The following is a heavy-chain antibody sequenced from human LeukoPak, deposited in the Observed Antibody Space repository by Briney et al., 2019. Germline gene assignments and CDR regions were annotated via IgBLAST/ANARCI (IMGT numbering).Heavy chain of an antibody. CDR3: ARAVRYPNVNRGGMDV. Sequence: GGSLRLSCAASGFTFDDYGMSWVRQAPGKGLEWVSGINWNGGSTGYADSVKGQFTISRAKNSLYLQMNSLRAEDTALYHCARAVRYPNVNRGGMDVWGQGTTVTVSS. CDR2: INWNGGST. CDR1: GFTFDDYG. V-gene: IGHV3-20*01. J-gene: IGHJ6*02. D-gene: IGHD1-26*01.